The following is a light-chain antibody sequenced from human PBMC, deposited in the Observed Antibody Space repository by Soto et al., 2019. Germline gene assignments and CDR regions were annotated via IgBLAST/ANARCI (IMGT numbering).Light chain of an antibody. CDR2: DAS. CDR1: QSISSW. J-gene: IGKJ1*01. Sequence: DIQMTQSPSTLSASVGDRVTITCRASQSISSWLAWYQQKPGKAPKLLIYDASSLESGVPSRFIGSGSGREFTLTISSLQPDDFATYYCQQYNSYWTFGQGTKVEIK. CDR3: QQYNSYWT. V-gene: IGKV1-5*01.